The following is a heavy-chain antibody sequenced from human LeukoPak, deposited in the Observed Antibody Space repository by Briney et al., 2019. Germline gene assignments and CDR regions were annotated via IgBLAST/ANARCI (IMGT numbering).Heavy chain of an antibody. CDR2: VNHSGST. J-gene: IGHJ4*02. D-gene: IGHD2-8*01. CDR3: ARKGVYLND. CDR1: GGSFSGYY. V-gene: IGHV4-34*01. Sequence: PSETLSLTCAVYGGSFSGYYWSWIRQPPGKGLEWIGEVNHSGSTNYNPSLKSRVTISVDTSKNQFSLKLSSVTAADTAVYYCARKGVYLNDWGQGTLVTVSS.